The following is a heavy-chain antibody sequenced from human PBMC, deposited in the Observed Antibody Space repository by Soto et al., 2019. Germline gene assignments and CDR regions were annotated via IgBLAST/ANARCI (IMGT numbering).Heavy chain of an antibody. CDR3: AKAFIVVVPAAPFDY. V-gene: IGHV3-53*01. J-gene: IGHJ4*02. CDR2: IYSGGST. CDR1: GFTVSSNY. Sequence: PGGSLRLSCAASGFTVSSNYMSWVRQAPGKGLEWVSVIYSGGSTYYADSVKGRFTISRDNSKNTLYLQMNSLRAEDTAVYYCAKAFIVVVPAAPFDYWGQGTLVTVSS. D-gene: IGHD2-2*01.